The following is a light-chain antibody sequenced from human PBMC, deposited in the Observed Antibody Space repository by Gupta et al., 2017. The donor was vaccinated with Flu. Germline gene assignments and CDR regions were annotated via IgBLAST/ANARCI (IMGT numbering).Light chain of an antibody. CDR1: QSISTY. V-gene: IGKV1-39*01. J-gene: IGKJ4*01. CDR2: GAD. Sequence: IQMTQSPSTLSASVGDRVTITCRASQSISTYLNWYQHKPGKAPRVVIHGADGLESGVPSRFSGSGSGTDFTLTSSGLQAEDCATYYCQQSYSDPTFGGGTKVEIK. CDR3: QQSYSDPT.